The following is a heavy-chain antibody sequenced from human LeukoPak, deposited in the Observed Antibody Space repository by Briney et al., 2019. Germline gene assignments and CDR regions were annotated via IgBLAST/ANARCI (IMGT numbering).Heavy chain of an antibody. CDR2: IYYSGST. Sequence: SQTLSLTCTVSGGSISSGDYYWSWIRQPPGKGLEWIGYIYYSGSTYYNPSLKSRVTISVDTSKNQFSLKLSSVTAADTAVYYCARVTYYDILTGYFDYWGQGTLVTVSS. CDR1: GGSISSGDYY. J-gene: IGHJ4*02. V-gene: IGHV4-30-4*01. D-gene: IGHD3-9*01. CDR3: ARVTYYDILTGYFDY.